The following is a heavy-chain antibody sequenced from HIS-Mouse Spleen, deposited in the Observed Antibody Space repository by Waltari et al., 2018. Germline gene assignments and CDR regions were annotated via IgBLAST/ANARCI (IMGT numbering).Heavy chain of an antibody. CDR3: ARGVQLERRGFDY. CDR2: INHSGST. J-gene: IGHJ4*02. D-gene: IGHD1-1*01. Sequence: QVQLQQWGAGLLKPSETLSLTCAVYGGSFSGYYWSWIRQPPGKGLEWIGEINHSGSTNSSPSLKSRVTISVDTSKNQFSLKLSSVTAADTAVYYCARGVQLERRGFDYWGQGTLVTVSS. CDR1: GGSFSGYY. V-gene: IGHV4-34*01.